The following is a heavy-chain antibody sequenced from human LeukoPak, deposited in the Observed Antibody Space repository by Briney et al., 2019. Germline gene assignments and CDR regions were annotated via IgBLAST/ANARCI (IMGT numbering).Heavy chain of an antibody. V-gene: IGHV4-4*02. Sequence: SETLSLTCAVYGVSINSSSWWSWVRQSPGKGLEWIGDIGHSGGTNYNPSLKSRATISVDKSNTQVSLKLRSATAADTAVYYCAGNSGSYYGSGSYYNVYWGQGTLVIVSS. CDR3: AGNSGSYYGSGSYYNVY. CDR2: IGHSGGT. CDR1: GVSINSSSW. J-gene: IGHJ4*02. D-gene: IGHD3-10*01.